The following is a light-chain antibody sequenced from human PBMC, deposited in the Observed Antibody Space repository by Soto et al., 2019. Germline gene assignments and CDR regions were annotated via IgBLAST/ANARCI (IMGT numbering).Light chain of an antibody. V-gene: IGLV2-14*01. J-gene: IGLJ1*01. CDR2: EVS. Sequence: QSALTQPASVSGSPGQSITISCTGSSNDIGAYKYVSWYQQYPGKAPKLIIFEVSNRPSGVSNRFYGSKSGNTASLTIAGLQAEDEADYHCSSYTTGSTLYVFGGGTKVTVL. CDR1: SNDIGAYKY. CDR3: SSYTTGSTLYV.